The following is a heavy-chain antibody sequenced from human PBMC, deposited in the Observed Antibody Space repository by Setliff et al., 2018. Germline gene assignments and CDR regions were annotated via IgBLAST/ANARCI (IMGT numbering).Heavy chain of an antibody. J-gene: IGHJ1*01. Sequence: PGESLKISCAASGFVFNSYGMHWVRQAPGKGLEWVAFIRFDGSNKNYEDSVKGRFTISRDISTNTLFLEIDSLRSEDTGLYYCAREGSIGWSQYFHHWGQGTPVTVSS. V-gene: IGHV3-30*02. CDR1: GFVFNSYG. D-gene: IGHD6-19*01. CDR3: AREGSIGWSQYFHH. CDR2: IRFDGSNK.